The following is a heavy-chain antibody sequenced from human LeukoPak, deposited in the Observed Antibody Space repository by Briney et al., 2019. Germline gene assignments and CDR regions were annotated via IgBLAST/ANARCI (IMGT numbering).Heavy chain of an antibody. D-gene: IGHD3-22*01. V-gene: IGHV4-4*02. CDR2: IYHSGST. CDR1: GGSISSSNW. Sequence: SETLSLTCAVSGGSISSSNWWSWVRQPPGKGLEWIGEIYHSGSTNYNPSLKSRVTISVDKSKTQFSLKLSSVTAADTAVYYCATDGVGSRGYGDLDYWGQGTLVTVSS. J-gene: IGHJ4*02. CDR3: ATDGVGSRGYGDLDY.